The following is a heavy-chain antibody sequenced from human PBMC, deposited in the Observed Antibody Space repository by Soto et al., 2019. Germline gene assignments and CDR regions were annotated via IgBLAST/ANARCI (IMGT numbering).Heavy chain of an antibody. CDR3: ARGGNWNYGRRLFDY. CDR1: GGSISSGDYY. D-gene: IGHD1-7*01. Sequence: QVQLQESGPGLVKPSQTLSLTCTVSGGSISSGDYYWRWIRQPPGKGLEWIGYIYYSGSTYYNPSLKSRVTISVATSKNQFSLKLSSVTAADTAVYYCARGGNWNYGRRLFDYWGQGTLVTVSS. CDR2: IYYSGST. V-gene: IGHV4-30-4*01. J-gene: IGHJ4*02.